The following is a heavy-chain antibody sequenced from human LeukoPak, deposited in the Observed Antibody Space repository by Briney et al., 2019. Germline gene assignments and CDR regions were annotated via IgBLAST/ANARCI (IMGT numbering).Heavy chain of an antibody. D-gene: IGHD3-22*01. CDR2: INSDGSST. J-gene: IGHJ5*02. V-gene: IGHV3-74*01. Sequence: GGSLRLSCAASGFTFSSYWMHWVRQAPGKRLVWVSRINSDGSSTNYADSVKGRFTISRDNAKNTLNLQMNSLRAEDTAVYYCARDLGQYYDTSDNWFDPWGQGTLVTVSS. CDR1: GFTFSSYW. CDR3: ARDLGQYYDTSDNWFDP.